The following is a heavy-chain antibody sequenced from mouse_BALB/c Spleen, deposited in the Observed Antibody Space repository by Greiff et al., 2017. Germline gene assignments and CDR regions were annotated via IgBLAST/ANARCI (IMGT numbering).Heavy chain of an antibody. CDR1: GYTFTSYT. J-gene: IGHJ2*01. CDR2: INPSSGYT. V-gene: IGHV1-4*01. D-gene: IGHD2-1*01. Sequence: QVQLKESGAELARPGASVKMSCKASGYTFTSYTMHWVKQRPGQGLEWIGYINPSSGYTNYNQKFKDKATLTADKSSSTAYMQLSSLTSEDSAVYYCARYLGNYGYFDYWGQGTTLTVSS. CDR3: ARYLGNYGYFDY.